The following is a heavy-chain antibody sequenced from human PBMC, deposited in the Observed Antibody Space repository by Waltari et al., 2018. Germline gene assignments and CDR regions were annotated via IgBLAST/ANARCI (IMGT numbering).Heavy chain of an antibody. CDR3: ARGIAARPYYYYYMDV. D-gene: IGHD6-6*01. Sequence: QVQLQQWGAGLLKPSETLSLTCAVYGGSFSGYYWSWIRQPPGKGLEWIGEINHSGRTNYNPSLKSRVTISVDTSKNQFSLKLSSVTAADTAVYYCARGIAARPYYYYYMDVWGKGTTVTVSS. CDR2: INHSGRT. J-gene: IGHJ6*03. CDR1: GGSFSGYY. V-gene: IGHV4-34*01.